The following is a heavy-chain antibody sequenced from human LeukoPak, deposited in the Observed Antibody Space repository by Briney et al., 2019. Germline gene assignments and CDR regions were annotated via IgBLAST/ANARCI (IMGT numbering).Heavy chain of an antibody. D-gene: IGHD2-8*02. J-gene: IGHJ5*02. Sequence: SETLSLTCNVSGGSIRGYYWSWIRQPPGKGLEWIGYIYYSVNTYYSPSLKSRVTISVDTSKNQFSLKLSSVTAADTAVYYCARDGGVAPHNWFDPWGQGTLVTVSS. CDR3: ARDGGVAPHNWFDP. CDR2: IYYSVNT. V-gene: IGHV4-59*12. CDR1: GGSIRGYY.